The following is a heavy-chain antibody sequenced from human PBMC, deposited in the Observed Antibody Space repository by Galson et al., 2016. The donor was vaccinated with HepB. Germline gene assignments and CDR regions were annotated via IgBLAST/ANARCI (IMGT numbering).Heavy chain of an antibody. V-gene: IGHV3-7*03. CDR3: ARKGGVYSPWGY. Sequence: SLRLSSAASGFTFSSYSMNWVRQAPGKGLEWVANIKQDGNEKYYVDSVKGRFTISRDNAKNSMYLQMNSLRAEDTAVYYCARKGGVYSPWGYWGQGTLVTVSS. J-gene: IGHJ4*02. D-gene: IGHD7-27*01. CDR1: GFTFSSYS. CDR2: IKQDGNEK.